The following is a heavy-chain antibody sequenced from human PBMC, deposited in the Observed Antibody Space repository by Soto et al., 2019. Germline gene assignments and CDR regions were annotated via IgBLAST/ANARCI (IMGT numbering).Heavy chain of an antibody. CDR3: VSGRTTVRGRGMDV. Sequence: GGSLSLSCAASGFTFSSYGMTWVRQAPGKGLEWVSAISGSGSSIYYADAVKGRFTISRDNAKNSLYLQMNSLRAEDTAVYYCVSGRTTVRGRGMDVWGQGNTVTVSS. CDR1: GFTFSSYG. V-gene: IGHV3-21*01. CDR2: ISGSGSSI. D-gene: IGHD4-17*01. J-gene: IGHJ6*02.